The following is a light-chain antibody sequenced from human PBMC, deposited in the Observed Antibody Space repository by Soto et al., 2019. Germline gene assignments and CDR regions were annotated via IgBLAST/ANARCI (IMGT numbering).Light chain of an antibody. V-gene: IGLV2-14*01. J-gene: IGLJ2*01. CDR3: SSYTSSSTLV. Sequence: QSALTQPASVSGSPGQSITISCTGTSSDVGAYNHVAWYQQHPGKAPKFMIYEVSNRPSGVSNRFSGSKSGNTASLTISGLQAEDEADYYCSSYTSSSTLVFGGGTKVTVL. CDR1: SSDVGAYNH. CDR2: EVS.